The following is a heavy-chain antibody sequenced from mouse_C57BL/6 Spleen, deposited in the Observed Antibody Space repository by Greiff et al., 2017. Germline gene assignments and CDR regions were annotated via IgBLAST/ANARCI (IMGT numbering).Heavy chain of an antibody. D-gene: IGHD2-4*01. J-gene: IGHJ2*01. CDR1: GFNIKDDY. CDR3: TTGGLRRSFDY. Sequence: EVQLQQSGAELVRPGASVKLSCTASGFNIKDDYMHWVKQRPEQGLEWIGWIDPENGDTEYASKFQGKATITADTSSNTAYLQLSSLTSEDTAVYYCTTGGLRRSFDYWGQGTTLTVSS. V-gene: IGHV14-4*01. CDR2: IDPENGDT.